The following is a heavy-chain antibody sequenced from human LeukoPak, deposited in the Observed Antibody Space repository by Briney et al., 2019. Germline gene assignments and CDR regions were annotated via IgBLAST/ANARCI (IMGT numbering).Heavy chain of an antibody. V-gene: IGHV3-48*04. CDR2: ISSSSSTI. CDR1: GFTFSSYS. D-gene: IGHD6-19*01. CDR3: ARGGLVDMDV. J-gene: IGHJ6*03. Sequence: GGSLRLSCAASGFTFSSYSMNWVRQAPGEGLEWVSYISSSSSTIYYADSVKGRFTISRDNAKYSLYLQMNSLRAEDTAVYYCARGGLVDMDVWGKGTTVTVSS.